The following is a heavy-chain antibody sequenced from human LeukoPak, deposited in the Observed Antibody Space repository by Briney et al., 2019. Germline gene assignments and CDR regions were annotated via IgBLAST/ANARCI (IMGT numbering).Heavy chain of an antibody. J-gene: IGHJ4*02. CDR1: GFTFTSHW. CDR3: AKAEYSSGCFDY. V-gene: IGHV3-7*01. Sequence: PGGSLRLSCGASGFTFTSHWMSWVRQAPGKGLEWVANIKQDGNEKYYVESVKGRFIISRDNAKNSLYLQMNSLRAEDTAVYYCAKAEYSSGCFDYWGQGTLVTVSS. CDR2: IKQDGNEK. D-gene: IGHD6-19*01.